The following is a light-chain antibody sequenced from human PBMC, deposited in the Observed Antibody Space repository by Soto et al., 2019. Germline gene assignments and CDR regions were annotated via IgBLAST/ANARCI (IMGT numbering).Light chain of an antibody. CDR2: DAS. Sequence: DIQMTQSPSSLSASVGDRVTITCQASQDISNNLNWYQQKPGKAPKLLIYDASNLETGVPSRFSGGGSGTDFTFTISSLQPEDIATYYRQQYDNLPGYTFGQGTKLEIK. V-gene: IGKV1-33*01. CDR1: QDISNN. J-gene: IGKJ2*01. CDR3: QQYDNLPGYT.